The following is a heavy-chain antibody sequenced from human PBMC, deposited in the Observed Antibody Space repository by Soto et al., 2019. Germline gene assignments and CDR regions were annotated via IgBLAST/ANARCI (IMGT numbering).Heavy chain of an antibody. V-gene: IGHV3-30*18. D-gene: IGHD1-1*01. CDR1: GFTFSSYG. CDR2: ISYDGSNK. J-gene: IGHJ5*02. Sequence: QVQPVESGGGVVQPGRSLRLSCAASGFTFSSYGMHWVRQAPGKGLEWVAVISYDGSNKYYADSVKGRFTISRDNSKNTLYLQMNSLRAEDTAVYYCAKGGITTNWFDPWGQGTLVTVSS. CDR3: AKGGITTNWFDP.